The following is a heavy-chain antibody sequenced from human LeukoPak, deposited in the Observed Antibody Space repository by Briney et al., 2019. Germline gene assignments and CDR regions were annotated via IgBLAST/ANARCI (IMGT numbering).Heavy chain of an antibody. V-gene: IGHV3-74*01. J-gene: IGHJ4*02. D-gene: IGHD1-26*01. CDR2: INSDESST. CDR1: GFTFSSYW. CDR3: ARVPYSGSYYGY. Sequence: GGSLRLSCAASGFTFSSYWMHWVRQAPGKGLVWVSRINSDESSTSYADSVKGRFTISRDNAKNTLYLQMNSLRAEDTAVYYCARVPYSGSYYGYWGQGTLVTVSS.